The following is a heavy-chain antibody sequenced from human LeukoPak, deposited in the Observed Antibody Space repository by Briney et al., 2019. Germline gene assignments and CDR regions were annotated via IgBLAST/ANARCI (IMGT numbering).Heavy chain of an antibody. Sequence: GGSLRLSCEASGFTFSSYAMSWVRQAPGKGLEWVSAIRGSGGSTYYADSVKGRFTISRDNSKNTLYLQMNSLRAEGTAVYYCAKDKIGYCSSTSCENWFDPWGQGTLVTFSS. CDR3: AKDKIGYCSSTSCENWFDP. CDR1: GFTFSSYA. D-gene: IGHD2-2*01. J-gene: IGHJ5*02. CDR2: IRGSGGST. V-gene: IGHV3-23*01.